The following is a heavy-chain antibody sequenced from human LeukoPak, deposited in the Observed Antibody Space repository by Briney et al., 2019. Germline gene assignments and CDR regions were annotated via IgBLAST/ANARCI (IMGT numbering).Heavy chain of an antibody. J-gene: IGHJ6*02. D-gene: IGHD2-8*01. V-gene: IGHV3-48*03. CDR1: GFTFSSYE. CDR3: ARAEWNYYYYGMDV. Sequence: GGSLRLSCAASGFTFSSYEMNWVRPAPGKGLEGVSYISSSGSTIYYADSVKGRFTISRDNAKSSLYLQMNSLRAEDTAVYYCARAEWNYYYYGMDVWGQGTTVTVSS. CDR2: ISSSGSTI.